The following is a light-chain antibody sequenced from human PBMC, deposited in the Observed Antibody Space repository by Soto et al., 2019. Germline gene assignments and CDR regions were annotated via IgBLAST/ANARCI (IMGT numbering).Light chain of an antibody. V-gene: IGLV1-44*01. CDR2: NTN. Sequence: QSVLTQPHSASGTPGQRVTISCSGSSSNIETSSVHWFQQLPGTAPKLLISNTNQRPSGVPERFSGSKSGTSASLAISGFQSEDEADYYCAAWDDSLNGHVFGTGTKVTVL. J-gene: IGLJ1*01. CDR3: AAWDDSLNGHV. CDR1: SSNIETSS.